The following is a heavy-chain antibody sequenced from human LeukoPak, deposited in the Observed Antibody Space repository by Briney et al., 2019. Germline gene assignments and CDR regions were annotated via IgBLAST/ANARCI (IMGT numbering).Heavy chain of an antibody. CDR3: ARDEGPYSNHIDY. Sequence: SVKVSCKASGGTFSSYTISWVRQAPGRGLEWMGRIIPILGIANYAQKFQGRVTITADKSTSTAYMELSSLRSEDTAVYYCARDEGPYSNHIDYWGQGTLVTVSS. V-gene: IGHV1-69*04. D-gene: IGHD4-11*01. CDR1: GGTFSSYT. CDR2: IIPILGIA. J-gene: IGHJ4*02.